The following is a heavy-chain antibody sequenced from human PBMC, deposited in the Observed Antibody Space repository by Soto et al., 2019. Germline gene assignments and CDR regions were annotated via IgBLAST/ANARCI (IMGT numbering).Heavy chain of an antibody. Sequence: GGSLRLSCAASGFTFSSYGMHWVRQAPGKGLEWVAVIWYDGSNKYYADSVKGRFTISRNNSKNTLYLQMNSLRAEDTAVYYCARGGLLWFGELLTFDPWGQGTLVTVSS. CDR3: ARGGLLWFGELLTFDP. V-gene: IGHV3-33*01. CDR2: IWYDGSNK. J-gene: IGHJ5*02. D-gene: IGHD3-10*01. CDR1: GFTFSSYG.